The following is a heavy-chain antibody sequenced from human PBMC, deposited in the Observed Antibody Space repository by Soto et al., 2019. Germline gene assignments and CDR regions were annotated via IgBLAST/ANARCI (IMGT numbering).Heavy chain of an antibody. CDR1: GFTFSSYA. D-gene: IGHD6-13*01. V-gene: IGHV3-30-3*01. CDR2: ISYDGSNK. Sequence: WGSLRLSCAASGFTFSSYAMHWVRQAPGKGLEWVAVISYDGSNKYYADSVKGRFTISRDNSKNTLYLQMNSLRAEDTAVYYCARGPRYSVLSWFDPWGQGTLVTVSS. J-gene: IGHJ5*02. CDR3: ARGPRYSVLSWFDP.